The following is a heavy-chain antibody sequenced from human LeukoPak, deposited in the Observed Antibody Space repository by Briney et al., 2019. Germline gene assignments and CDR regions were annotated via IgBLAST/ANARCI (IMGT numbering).Heavy chain of an antibody. CDR2: IIPIFGTA. J-gene: IGHJ4*02. V-gene: IGHV1-69*01. Sequence: GASVKVSCNASGGTFSSYAISWVRQAPGQGLEWMGGIIPIFGTANYAQKFQGRVTITADESTSTAYMELSSLRSEDTAVYYCARVGAVAEEYYFDYWGQGTLVTVSS. D-gene: IGHD6-19*01. CDR1: GGTFSSYA. CDR3: ARVGAVAEEYYFDY.